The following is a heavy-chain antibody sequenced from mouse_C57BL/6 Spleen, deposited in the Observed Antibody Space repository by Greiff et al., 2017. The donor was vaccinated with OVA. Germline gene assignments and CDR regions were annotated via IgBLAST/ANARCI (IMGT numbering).Heavy chain of an antibody. CDR3: TTRNVGLAMDY. V-gene: IGHV14-4*01. CDR1: GFNIKDDY. D-gene: IGHD3-1*01. CDR2: IDPENGDT. J-gene: IGHJ4*01. Sequence: EVMLVESGAELVRPGASVKLSCTASGFNIKDDYMHWVKQRPEQGLEWIGWIDPENGDTEYASKFQGKATITADTSSNTAYLQLSSLTSEDTAVYYCTTRNVGLAMDYWGQGTSVTVSS.